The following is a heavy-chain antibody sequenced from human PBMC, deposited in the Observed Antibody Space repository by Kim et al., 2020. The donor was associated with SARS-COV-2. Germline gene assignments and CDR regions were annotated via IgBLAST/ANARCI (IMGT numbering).Heavy chain of an antibody. Sequence: GGSLRLSCAASGFTFSSYVMSWVRQAPGKGLDWVSTISGSGRITYYADSVKGRFTISRDNSQNTLYLQMNSLRAEDTAVYYCATDRAQGYYYGMDVWGQGATVTVSS. CDR3: ATDRAQGYYYGMDV. J-gene: IGHJ6*02. CDR2: ISGSGRIT. CDR1: GFTFSSYV. V-gene: IGHV3-23*01.